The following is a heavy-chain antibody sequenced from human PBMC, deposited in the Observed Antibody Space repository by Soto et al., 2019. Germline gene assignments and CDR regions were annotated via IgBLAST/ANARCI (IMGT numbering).Heavy chain of an antibody. V-gene: IGHV4-34*01. CDR1: GGSFSGYY. CDR2: INHSGST. CDR3: AGSIAGRRPYFYYYHGMDV. J-gene: IGHJ6*02. Sequence: PSETLSLTCTVYGGSFSGYYWNWIRQPPEKGLEWIGEINHSGSTNFNPSLKSRVTISVDTSKNQFSLKLNSVTAADTAVYYCAGSIAGRRPYFYYYHGMDVWGQGTSVTVSS. D-gene: IGHD6-13*01.